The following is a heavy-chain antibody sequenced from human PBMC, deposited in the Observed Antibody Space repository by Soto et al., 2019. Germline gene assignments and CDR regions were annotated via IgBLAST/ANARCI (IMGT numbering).Heavy chain of an antibody. CDR2: ISGSGGST. CDR3: AKSNNDVYKARVDAFDI. V-gene: IGHV3-23*01. Sequence: GGSLRLSCAASGFTFSSYAMSWVRQAPGKGLEWVSAISGSGGSTYYADTVKGRFTISRDNSKNTLYRQMNSLRAEDTAVYYCAKSNNDVYKARVDAFDIWGQGTMVTVSS. J-gene: IGHJ3*02. D-gene: IGHD5-18*01. CDR1: GFTFSSYA.